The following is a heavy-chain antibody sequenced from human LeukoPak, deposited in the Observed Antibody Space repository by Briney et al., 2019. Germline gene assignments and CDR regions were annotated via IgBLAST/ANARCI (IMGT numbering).Heavy chain of an antibody. V-gene: IGHV1-18*01. J-gene: IGHJ4*02. CDR2: ISAYNGNT. Sequence: ASVKVSCKASGYTFTSYGISWVRQAPGQGLERMGWISAYNGNTNYAQKLQGRVTMTTDTSTSTAYMELRSLRSDDTAVYYCASGEGGYGPRYYFDYWGQGTLVTVSS. D-gene: IGHD5-12*01. CDR3: ASGEGGYGPRYYFDY. CDR1: GYTFTSYG.